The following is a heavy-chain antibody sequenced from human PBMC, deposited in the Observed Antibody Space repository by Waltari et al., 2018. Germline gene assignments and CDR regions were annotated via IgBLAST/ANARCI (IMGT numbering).Heavy chain of an antibody. CDR2: IIPILGIA. CDR3: ARVGAAAGSGGPDY. V-gene: IGHV1-69*10. Sequence: QVQLVQSGAEVKKPGSSVKVYCKASVGTFSSYAIIWLRQSPGQGLEWMGGIIPILGIANYAQKFQGRVTITADKSTSTAYMELSSLRSEDTAVYYCARVGAAAGSGGPDYWGQGTLVTVSS. D-gene: IGHD6-13*01. CDR1: VGTFSSYA. J-gene: IGHJ4*02.